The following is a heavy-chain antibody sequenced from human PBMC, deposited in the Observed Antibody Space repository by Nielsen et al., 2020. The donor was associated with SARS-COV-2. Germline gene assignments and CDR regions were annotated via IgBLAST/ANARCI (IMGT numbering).Heavy chain of an antibody. CDR3: AKDFTYDSSLLGAFDI. J-gene: IGHJ3*02. CDR2: ISWNSGSI. V-gene: IGHV3-9*01. CDR1: GFTFDDYA. D-gene: IGHD3-22*01. Sequence: GGSLRLSCAASGFTFDDYAMHWVRQAPGKGLEWVSGISWNSGSIGYADSVRGRFTISRDNPKNSLYLQMNSLRAEDTALYYCAKDFTYDSSLLGAFDIWGQGSMVTVSS.